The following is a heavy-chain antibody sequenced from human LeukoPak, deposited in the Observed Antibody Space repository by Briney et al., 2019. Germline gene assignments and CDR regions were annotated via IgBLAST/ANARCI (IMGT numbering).Heavy chain of an antibody. Sequence: GRSLRLSCAASGFTFSSYGMHWVRQAPGKGLEWVAVIWYDGSNKYYADSVKGRFTIPRDNSKNTLYLQMNSLRAEDTAVYYCASGYYYDSSGDFDYWGQGTLVTVSS. CDR3: ASGYYYDSSGDFDY. CDR2: IWYDGSNK. J-gene: IGHJ4*02. CDR1: GFTFSSYG. V-gene: IGHV3-33*01. D-gene: IGHD3-22*01.